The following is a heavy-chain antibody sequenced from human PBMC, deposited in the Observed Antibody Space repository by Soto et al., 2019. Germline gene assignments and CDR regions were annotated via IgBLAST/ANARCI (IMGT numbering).Heavy chain of an antibody. CDR1: GGSISSYY. CDR3: ARGEAVAFYYYGMDV. J-gene: IGHJ6*02. D-gene: IGHD6-19*01. CDR2: IYYSGST. Sequence: SETLSLTCTVSGGSISSYYWSWIRQPPGKGLEWIGYIYYSGSTNYNPSLKSRVTISVDTSKNQFSLKLSSVTAADTAVYYCARGEAVAFYYYGMDVWGQGTTVTVSS. V-gene: IGHV4-59*01.